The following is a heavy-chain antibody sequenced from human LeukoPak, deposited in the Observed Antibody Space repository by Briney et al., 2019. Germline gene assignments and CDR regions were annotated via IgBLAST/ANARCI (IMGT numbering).Heavy chain of an antibody. Sequence: SVKVSRKASGGTFSSYAISWVRQAPGQGLEWMGGIIPIFGTANYAQKFQGRVTITADESTSTAYMELSSLRSEDAAVYYCASVLSGLAAFDIWGQGTMVTVSS. V-gene: IGHV1-69*13. CDR3: ASVLSGLAAFDI. CDR2: IIPIFGTA. D-gene: IGHD3-16*01. CDR1: GGTFSSYA. J-gene: IGHJ3*02.